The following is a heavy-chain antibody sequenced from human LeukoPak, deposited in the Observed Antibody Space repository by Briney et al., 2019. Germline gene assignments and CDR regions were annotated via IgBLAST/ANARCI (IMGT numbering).Heavy chain of an antibody. CDR2: INHSGCT. Sequence: PSETLSLTCAVYGGSFSGYYWSWIRQPPGKGLEWIGEINHSGCTNYNPSLKSRVTISVDTSKNQFSLKLSSVTAADTAVYYCARGRGSPSDYWGQGTLVTVSS. J-gene: IGHJ4*02. D-gene: IGHD2-15*01. CDR1: GGSFSGYY. V-gene: IGHV4-34*01. CDR3: ARGRGSPSDY.